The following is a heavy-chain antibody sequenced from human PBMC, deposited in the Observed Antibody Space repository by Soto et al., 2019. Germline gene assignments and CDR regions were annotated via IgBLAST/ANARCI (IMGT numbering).Heavy chain of an antibody. CDR2: ISSSGSTI. V-gene: IGHV3-48*03. Sequence: PVGSLRLSCAASGFTFSSYEMNWVRQAPGKGLEWVSYISSSGSTIYYADSVKGRFTISRDNAKNSLYLQMNSLRAEDTAVYYCARETESSGANYWGQGTLVTVSS. J-gene: IGHJ4*02. CDR1: GFTFSSYE. D-gene: IGHD6-19*01. CDR3: ARETESSGANY.